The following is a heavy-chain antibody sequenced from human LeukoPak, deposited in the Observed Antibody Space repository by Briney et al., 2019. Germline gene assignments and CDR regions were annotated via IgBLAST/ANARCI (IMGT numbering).Heavy chain of an antibody. CDR2: IYTSGST. Sequence: SETLSLTCTVSGGSISSYYWSWIRQPAGKGLEWIGRIYTSGSTNYNPSLKSRVTMSVDMSKNQFSLKLSSVTAADTAVYYCAAVADTGVLDYWGQGTLVTVSS. CDR3: AAVADTGVLDY. CDR1: GGSISSYY. J-gene: IGHJ4*02. V-gene: IGHV4-4*07. D-gene: IGHD6-19*01.